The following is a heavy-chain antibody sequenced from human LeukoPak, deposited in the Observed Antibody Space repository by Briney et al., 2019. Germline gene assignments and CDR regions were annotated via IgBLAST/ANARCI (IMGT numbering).Heavy chain of an antibody. CDR2: IYYNGST. CDR3: ARAEYYGSGSYYKPGSVYYFDY. J-gene: IGHJ4*02. CDR1: GGSISSYY. Sequence: SETLSLTCTVSGGSISSYYWSWIRQPPGKGLEWIGYIYYNGSTNYNPSLKSRVTISVDTSKNQFSLKLSSVTAADTAVYYCARAEYYGSGSYYKPGSVYYFDYWGQGTLVTVSS. D-gene: IGHD3-10*01. V-gene: IGHV4-59*01.